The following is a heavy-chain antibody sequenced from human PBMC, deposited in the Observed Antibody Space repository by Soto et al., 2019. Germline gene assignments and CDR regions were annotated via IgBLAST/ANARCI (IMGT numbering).Heavy chain of an antibody. CDR2: IWYYGSNK. J-gene: IGHJ6*02. V-gene: IGHV3-33*01. Sequence: GGSLRLSCAASGFTFSSYGMHWVRQAPGKGLERVAVIWYYGSNKYYADSVKGRFTISRDNSKNTLYLQMNSLRAEDTAVYYCARDLRRYYYYGMDVWGQGTTVTVSS. CDR3: ARDLRRYYYYGMDV. CDR1: GFTFSSYG.